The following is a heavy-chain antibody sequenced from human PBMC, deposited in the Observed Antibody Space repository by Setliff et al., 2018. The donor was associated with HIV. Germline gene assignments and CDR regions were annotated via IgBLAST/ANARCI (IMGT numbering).Heavy chain of an antibody. CDR1: GFTLGGHF. CDR3: ASGDYFNC. Sequence: GGSLRLSCADSGFTLGGHFMSWIRQAPGKGLEWVANINHDGSEKNYVDSVTGRFTISRDNSKNLLYLQMNSLRAEDTAVYYCASGDYFNCWGQGTQVTVSS. D-gene: IGHD3-10*01. J-gene: IGHJ4*02. V-gene: IGHV3-7*01. CDR2: INHDGSEK.